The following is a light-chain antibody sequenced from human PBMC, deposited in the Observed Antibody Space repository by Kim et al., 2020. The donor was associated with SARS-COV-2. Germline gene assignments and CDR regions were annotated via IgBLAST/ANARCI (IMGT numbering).Light chain of an antibody. CDR2: AAS. CDR1: QTIRSW. J-gene: IGKJ4*01. Sequence: ASVGDRVTIHCRASQTIRSWLAWYQQKPGKAPKLLIYAASSLDSGVPSRFAGSGSGTEFTLTISSLQPDDFATYHCQQYISYSLTFGGGTKVDIK. V-gene: IGKV1-5*01. CDR3: QQYISYSLT.